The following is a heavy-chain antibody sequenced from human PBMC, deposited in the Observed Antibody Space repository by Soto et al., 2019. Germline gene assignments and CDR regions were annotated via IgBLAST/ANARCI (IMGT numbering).Heavy chain of an antibody. Sequence: PGGSLRLSCAASGFTFSSYAMSWVRQAPGKGLEWVSAISGSGGSTYYADSVKGRFTISRDNSKNTLYLQMNSLRAEDTAVYYCAKKLPMVRGVWYYYGMDVWGQGTTVTVSS. CDR2: ISGSGGST. CDR3: AKKLPMVRGVWYYYGMDV. J-gene: IGHJ6*02. D-gene: IGHD3-10*01. V-gene: IGHV3-23*01. CDR1: GFTFSSYA.